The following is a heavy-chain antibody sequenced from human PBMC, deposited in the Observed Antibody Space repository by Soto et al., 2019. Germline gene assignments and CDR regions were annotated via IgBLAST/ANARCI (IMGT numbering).Heavy chain of an antibody. Sequence: QVQLQQWGAGLLKPSETLSLTCAVYGGSFSGYYWSWIRQPPGKGLEWIGEINHSGSTNYNPSLKSRVTISVDTSKNQSSLKLSSVTAADTAVYYCARGRVVLLWFGDHNWFDPWGQGTLVTVSS. J-gene: IGHJ5*02. V-gene: IGHV4-34*01. CDR1: GGSFSGYY. CDR3: ARGRVVLLWFGDHNWFDP. CDR2: INHSGST. D-gene: IGHD3-10*01.